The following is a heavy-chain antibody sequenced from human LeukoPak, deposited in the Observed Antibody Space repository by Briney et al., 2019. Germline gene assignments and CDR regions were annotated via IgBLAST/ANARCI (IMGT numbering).Heavy chain of an antibody. J-gene: IGHJ4*02. Sequence: SETLSLTCTVSGYSISSGYYWSWIRQPPGKGLEWIGEINHSGSTNYNPSLKSRVTISVNTSKNQFSLKLSSVTAADTAVYYCATSQGLPYNFDYWGQGSLVTVSS. CDR3: ATSQGLPYNFDY. CDR1: GYSISSGYY. D-gene: IGHD6-25*01. V-gene: IGHV4-38-2*02. CDR2: INHSGST.